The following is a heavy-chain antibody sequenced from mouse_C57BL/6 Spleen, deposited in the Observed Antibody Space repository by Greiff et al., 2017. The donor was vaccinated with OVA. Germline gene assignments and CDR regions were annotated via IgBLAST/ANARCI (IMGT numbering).Heavy chain of an antibody. Sequence: EVKVVESGPELVKPGASVKISCKASGYSFTGYYMNWVKQSPEKSLEWIGEINPSTGGTTYNQKFKAKATLTVDKSSSTAYMQLKSLTSEDSAVYYCARWPPYAMDYWGQGTSVTVSS. CDR2: INPSTGGT. V-gene: IGHV1-42*01. CDR3: ARWPPYAMDY. J-gene: IGHJ4*01. CDR1: GYSFTGYY.